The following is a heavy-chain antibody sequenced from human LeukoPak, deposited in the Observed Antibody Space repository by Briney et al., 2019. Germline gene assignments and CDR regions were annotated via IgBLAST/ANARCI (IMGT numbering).Heavy chain of an antibody. CDR1: GFTLSSNW. CDR3: ARNLGYCSGGSCFPFDY. CDR2: IRQEGSEK. Sequence: PGGSLRLSCAAPGFTLSSNWMSWVRQAPGKGLEWVANIRQEGSEKYYVDSVKGRFTISRDNAKNSLYLQMNSLRAEDTAVYYCARNLGYCSGGSCFPFDYWGQGTLVTVSS. V-gene: IGHV3-7*01. D-gene: IGHD2-15*01. J-gene: IGHJ4*02.